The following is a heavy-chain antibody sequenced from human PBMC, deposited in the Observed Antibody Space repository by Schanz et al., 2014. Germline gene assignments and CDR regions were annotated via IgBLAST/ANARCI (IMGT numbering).Heavy chain of an antibody. Sequence: QVQLVQSGAEVKKPGASVKVSCKASGGTFSSFGINWVRQAPGQGLEWMGWINPNSGDTNYAQKVQGRVTMTTDTSTGTAYMELRSLRSDDTAVYYCARDRRRYCSTASCLHDNWFDPWGQGTLVIVSS. V-gene: IGHV1-18*01. J-gene: IGHJ5*02. CDR2: INPNSGDT. CDR1: GGTFSSFG. D-gene: IGHD2-2*01. CDR3: ARDRRRYCSTASCLHDNWFDP.